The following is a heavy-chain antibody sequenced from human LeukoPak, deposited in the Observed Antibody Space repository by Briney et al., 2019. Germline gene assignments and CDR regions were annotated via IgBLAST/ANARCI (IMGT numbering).Heavy chain of an antibody. V-gene: IGHV4-39*01. CDR2: IYYSGIT. D-gene: IGHD2-2*01. J-gene: IGHJ4*02. Sequence: ASETLSLTCTVSGGSISSSNYYWGWIRQPPGKGLEWIGRIYYSGITYYNPSLKSRVTISVETSNNQFSLKLSSVTAADTAMYYCARLLIYCSSTSCHFDYWGQGTLVTVSS. CDR3: ARLLIYCSSTSCHFDY. CDR1: GGSISSSNYY.